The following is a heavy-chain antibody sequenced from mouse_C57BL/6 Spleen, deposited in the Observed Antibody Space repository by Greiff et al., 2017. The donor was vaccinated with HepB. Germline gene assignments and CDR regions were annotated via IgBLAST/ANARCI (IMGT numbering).Heavy chain of an antibody. CDR1: GYTFTSYW. CDR3: ARDGTYYAMDY. Sequence: QVHVKQPGAELVKPGASVKMSCKASGYTFTSYWITWVKQRPGQGLEWIGDIYPGSGSTNYNEKFKSKATLTVDTSSSTAYMQLSSLTSEDSAVYYCARDGTYYAMDYWGQGTSVTVSS. D-gene: IGHD1-1*01. CDR2: IYPGSGST. J-gene: IGHJ4*01. V-gene: IGHV1-55*01.